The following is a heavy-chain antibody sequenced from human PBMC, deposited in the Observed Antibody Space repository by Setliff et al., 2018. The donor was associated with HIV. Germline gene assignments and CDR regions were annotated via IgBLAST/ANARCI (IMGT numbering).Heavy chain of an antibody. D-gene: IGHD2-21*01. CDR1: GFSLHTTGVA. V-gene: IGHV2-5*01. Sequence: LVNPTQTLTLTCSFSGFSLHTTGVAVGWVRQPPGKALEWLALIYWSGVTQYSPSLKNKLSIIKDTSTNQFVLTLTNVDPVDTATYYCAHTVVIAVRVVKPFDIWGPGTSVTVSS. CDR2: IYWSGVT. CDR3: AHTVVIAVRVVKPFDI. J-gene: IGHJ3*02.